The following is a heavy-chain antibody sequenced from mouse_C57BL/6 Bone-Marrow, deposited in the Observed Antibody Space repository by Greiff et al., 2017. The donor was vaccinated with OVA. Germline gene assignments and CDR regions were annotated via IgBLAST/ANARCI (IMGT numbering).Heavy chain of an antibody. V-gene: IGHV1-42*01. CDR3: ARAYYDAGVQDY. CDR2: INPSTGGT. J-gene: IGHJ4*01. D-gene: IGHD1-1*01. CDR1: GYSFTGYY. Sequence: VQLKQSGPELVKPGASVKISCKASGYSFTGYYMNWVKQSPEKSLEWIGEINPSTGGTTYNQKFKAKATLTVDQSSSTAYMQLRSLTSEDSAVYYCARAYYDAGVQDYWGQGTPVTVSS.